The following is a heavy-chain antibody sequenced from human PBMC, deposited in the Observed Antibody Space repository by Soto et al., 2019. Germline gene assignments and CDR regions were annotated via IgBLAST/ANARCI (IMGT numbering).Heavy chain of an antibody. J-gene: IGHJ4*02. CDR2: IYPGDSDT. D-gene: IGHD4-17*01. V-gene: IGHV5-51*03. CDR3: ARPSDYPIYYYDC. Sequence: EVQLVQSGAEVKKPGESLKISCKGSGYSFTNYWIAWLRQMPGKGLEWLGIIYPGDSDTRYSPSFQGHVAISADKSISTAYLRSNSLKASDTAMYYCARPSDYPIYYYDCWSQGTLVAVSS. CDR1: GYSFTNYW.